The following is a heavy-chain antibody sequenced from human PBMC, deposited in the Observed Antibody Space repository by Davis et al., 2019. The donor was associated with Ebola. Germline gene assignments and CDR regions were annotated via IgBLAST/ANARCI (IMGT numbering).Heavy chain of an antibody. V-gene: IGHV4-59*01. D-gene: IGHD4-17*01. J-gene: IGHJ4*02. CDR2: VYYSGYA. Sequence: SETLSLTCTVSGGSISNYYWTWIRQAPGKGLEWIGYVYYSGYANYNPFLKSRVTISLDTSMTRFSLRLNSVTAADTAVYYCARGNGDYLRLDSCGQGTLVTVSS. CDR3: ARGNGDYLRLDS. CDR1: GGSISNYY.